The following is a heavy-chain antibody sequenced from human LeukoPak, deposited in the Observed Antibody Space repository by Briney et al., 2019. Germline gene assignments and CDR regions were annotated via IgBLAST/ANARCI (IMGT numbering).Heavy chain of an antibody. V-gene: IGHV3-74*01. CDR1: GFTFSIYW. Sequence: GGSVRLSCAASGFTFSIYWMQCVRQARGKGRVWVSRIHSDGSSTSYEDSVKGRFTIYRDNAKNTLYLQMNSLRAEATAVYYCARDGGGPQDYWGQGTLVTVSS. J-gene: IGHJ4*02. CDR2: IHSDGSST. D-gene: IGHD3-16*01. CDR3: ARDGGGPQDY.